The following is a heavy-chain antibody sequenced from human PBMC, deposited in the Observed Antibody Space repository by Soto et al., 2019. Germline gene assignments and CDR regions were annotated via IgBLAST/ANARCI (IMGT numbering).Heavy chain of an antibody. J-gene: IGHJ4*02. V-gene: IGHV4-34*01. CDR3: ARESRTGYSSSYSGSDFDY. CDR1: GGSFSGYY. Sequence: SETLSLTCAVYGGSFSGYYWCWIRQPPGKGLEWIGEINHSGSTNYNPSLKSRVTISVDTSKNQFSLKLSSVTAADTAVYYCARESRTGYSSSYSGSDFDYWGQGTLVTVSS. D-gene: IGHD6-6*01. CDR2: INHSGST.